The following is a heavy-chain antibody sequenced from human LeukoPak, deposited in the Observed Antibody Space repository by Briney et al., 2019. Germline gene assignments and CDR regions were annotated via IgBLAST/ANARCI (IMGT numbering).Heavy chain of an antibody. CDR2: IYSGGST. J-gene: IGHJ3*02. D-gene: IGHD6-13*01. V-gene: IGHV3-53*01. Sequence: PGGSLRLSCAASGFTVSSNYMSWVRQAPGKGLEWVSVIYSGGSTYYADSVKGRFTISRDNSKNTLYLQMNSLRAEDTAVYYCAKVAAAGPDGAFDIWGQGTMVTVSS. CDR3: AKVAAAGPDGAFDI. CDR1: GFTVSSNY.